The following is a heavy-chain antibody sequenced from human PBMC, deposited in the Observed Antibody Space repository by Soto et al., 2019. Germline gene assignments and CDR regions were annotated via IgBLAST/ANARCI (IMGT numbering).Heavy chain of an antibody. D-gene: IGHD3-3*01. J-gene: IGHJ4*02. CDR1: GYTFTGYY. CDR3: AARGHDFWSGYYSFDY. V-gene: IGHV1-2*04. CDR2: INPNSGGT. Sequence: GASVKVSCKASGYTFTGYYMHWVRQAPGQGLEWMGWINPNSGGTNYAQKFQGWVTMTRDTSISTAYMELSRLRSDDTAVYYCAARGHDFWSGYYSFDYWGQGTLVTVSS.